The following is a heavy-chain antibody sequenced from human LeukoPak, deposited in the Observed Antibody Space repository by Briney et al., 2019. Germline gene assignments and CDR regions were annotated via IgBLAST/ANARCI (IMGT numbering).Heavy chain of an antibody. CDR2: ISGSGGST. CDR1: GFTFSSYA. CDR3: AKGSTGGHYYYMDV. J-gene: IGHJ6*03. V-gene: IGHV3-23*01. Sequence: GGSLRLSCAASGFTFSSYAMSWVRQAPGKGLEWVSAISGSGGSTYYADSVKGRFTISRDNSKNTLYLQMNSLRAEDTAVYYCAKGSTGGHYYYMDVWGKGTTVTVSS. D-gene: IGHD1-14*01.